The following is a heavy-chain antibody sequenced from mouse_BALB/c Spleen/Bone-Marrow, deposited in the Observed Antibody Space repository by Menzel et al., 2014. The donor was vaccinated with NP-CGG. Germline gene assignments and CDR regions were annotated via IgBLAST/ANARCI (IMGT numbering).Heavy chain of an antibody. V-gene: IGHV4-1*02. CDR2: INPDSSTI. Sequence: EVQLVESGGGLVQPGGSLKLSCAASGFDFSSYWMSWVRQAPGKGLEWIGEINPDSSTINYTPSLKDKFIISRVNAKNTLYLQKNKVGSEDTALYYCTRLHYYGYSAYWGQGTLVTVST. CDR1: GFDFSSYW. J-gene: IGHJ3*01. CDR3: TRLHYYGYSAY. D-gene: IGHD1-2*01.